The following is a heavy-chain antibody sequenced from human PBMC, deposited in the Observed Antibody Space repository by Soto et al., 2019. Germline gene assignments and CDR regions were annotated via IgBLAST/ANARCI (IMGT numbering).Heavy chain of an antibody. V-gene: IGHV3-64*01. CDR2: ISSYRGST. J-gene: IGHJ6*02. CDR1: GFTFSSYS. CDR3: AKGVNSYGMDV. D-gene: IGHD1-20*01. Sequence: EVQLVESGGGLVQPGESLRLSCAASGFTFSSYSMHWVRQAPGKGLEYVSVISSYRGSTYYANSVKGRFTISRDNSKNTLYLQMGSLRAEDMAVYYCAKGVNSYGMDVWGQGTTVTVSS.